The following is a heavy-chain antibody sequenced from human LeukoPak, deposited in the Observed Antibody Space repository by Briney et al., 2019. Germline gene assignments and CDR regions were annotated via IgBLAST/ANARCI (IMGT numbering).Heavy chain of an antibody. J-gene: IGHJ4*02. CDR1: GPTFRNAF. CDR3: TTSPGITVFGVVTDY. V-gene: IGHV3-15*04. Sequence: GGSLRLSCAASGPTFRNAFMNWVRQARGKGLEWVGRIESSTDGGTTDYAAPVKGRFTMSRDDSKNTLYLQMNNVKTEDTGVYYCTTSPGITVFGVVTDYWGQGTLVIVSS. CDR2: IESSTDGGTT. D-gene: IGHD3-3*01.